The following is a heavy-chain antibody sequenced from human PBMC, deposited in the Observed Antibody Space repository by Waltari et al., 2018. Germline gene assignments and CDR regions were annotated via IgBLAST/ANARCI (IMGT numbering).Heavy chain of an antibody. Sequence: QVQLQESGPGLVKPSETLSLTCTVSGGSISSYYWSWIRQPPGKGLEWIGYVYYSGSTYYNPSLKSRVTISLDTSKNQFSLRLSSVTAADTAVYYCARGLDSGSYYDAFAIWGQGTMVTVSS. D-gene: IGHD1-26*01. CDR1: GGSISSYY. CDR2: VYYSGST. CDR3: ARGLDSGSYYDAFAI. V-gene: IGHV4-59*01. J-gene: IGHJ3*02.